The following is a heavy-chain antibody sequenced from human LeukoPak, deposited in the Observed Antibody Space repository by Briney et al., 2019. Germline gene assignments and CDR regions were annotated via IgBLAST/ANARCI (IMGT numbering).Heavy chain of an antibody. Sequence: GRSLRLSCAASGFTFSSYGMHWVRQAPGKGLEWVAVISYDGSNKYYADSVKGRFTISRDSSKNTLYLQMNSLRAEDTAVYYCAKRSPYYFDYWGQGTLVTVSS. CDR2: ISYDGSNK. J-gene: IGHJ4*02. V-gene: IGHV3-30*18. CDR1: GFTFSSYG. CDR3: AKRSPYYFDY.